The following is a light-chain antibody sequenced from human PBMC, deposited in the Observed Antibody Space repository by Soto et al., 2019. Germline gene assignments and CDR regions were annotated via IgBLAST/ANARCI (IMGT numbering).Light chain of an antibody. CDR2: DAS. CDR3: QQRSNWPRYT. J-gene: IGKJ2*01. Sequence: EIVLTQSPATLSLSPGERATLSCRASQSVSSYLAWYQQKPGQAPRLLIYDASNRATGIPARFSGSGSGTDVPLTISSLAPEDFALYYCQQRSNWPRYTFGQGTKLEIK. V-gene: IGKV3-11*01. CDR1: QSVSSY.